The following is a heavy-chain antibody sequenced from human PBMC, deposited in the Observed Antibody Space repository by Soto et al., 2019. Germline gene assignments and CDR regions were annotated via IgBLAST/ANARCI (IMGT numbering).Heavy chain of an antibody. Sequence: EVQLLDSGGGLVQPGGSLRLSCAASGFTFSTYVMSWVRQAPGKGLEWVSSIGGGGATFYADSVKGRFTISRDNSKNTMYLKLNSRRDDDMGFYYWATYPDGAFAPPYDSWGQGTLVTVSS. V-gene: IGHV3-23*01. J-gene: IGHJ4*02. D-gene: IGHD2-21*01. CDR2: IGGGGAT. CDR1: GFTFSTYV. CDR3: ATYPDGAFAPPYDS.